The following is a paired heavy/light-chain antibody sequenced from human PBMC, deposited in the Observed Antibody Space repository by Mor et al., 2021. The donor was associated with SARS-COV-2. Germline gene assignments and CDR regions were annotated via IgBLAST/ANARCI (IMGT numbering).Light chain of an antibody. J-gene: IGLJ3*02. CDR2: DNN. Sequence: QSVLTQPPSVSAAPGQKVTISCSGSSSNIGNNYVSWYQQLPGTAPKLLIYDNNKRPSGIPDRFSGSKSGTSATLGITGLQTGDEADYYCGTWDSSLSDWVFGGGTKLTVL. CDR1: SSNIGNNY. V-gene: IGLV1-51*01. CDR3: GTWDSSLSDWV.
Heavy chain of an antibody. CDR1: GYTFTSYG. V-gene: IGHV1-18*01. Sequence: QVQLVQSGAEVKKPGASVKVSCKASGYTFTSYGISWVRQAPGQGLEWMGWISAYNGNTNYAQKLQGRVTMTTDTSTSTAYMELRSLRSDDTAVYYCARRVKERYYYDSSGYQNENFDYWGQGTLVTVSS. D-gene: IGHD3-22*01. CDR3: ARRVKERYYYDSSGYQNENFDY. J-gene: IGHJ4*02. CDR2: ISAYNGNT.